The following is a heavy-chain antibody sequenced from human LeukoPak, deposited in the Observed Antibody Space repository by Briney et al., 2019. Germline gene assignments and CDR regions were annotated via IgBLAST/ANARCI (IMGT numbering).Heavy chain of an antibody. J-gene: IGHJ3*02. CDR2: INSGGSGT. D-gene: IGHD5-24*01. CDR3: AKGHTIPTTRPAAFDI. Sequence: GGSLRLSCAASGFNFASNWMHWVRQTPGKGLVWVSRINSGGSGTSYADSVEGRFTISRDNAKNTLYLQLNSLRAEDTAVYYCAKGHTIPTTRPAAFDIWGQGTMVTVSS. CDR1: GFNFASNW. V-gene: IGHV3-74*01.